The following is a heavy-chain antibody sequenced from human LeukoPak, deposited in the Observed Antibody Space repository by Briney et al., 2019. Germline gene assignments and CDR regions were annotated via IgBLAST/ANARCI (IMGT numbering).Heavy chain of an antibody. CDR2: ISRSSSYI. J-gene: IGHJ4*02. CDR3: ATTWFGELFRFDY. V-gene: IGHV3-21*01. Sequence: PGGSLRLSCAASGFTFSGYSMNWVRQAPGKGLEWVSSISRSSSYIYYADSVKGRFTISRDNAKNSLYLQMNSLRAEDTAVYYCATTWFGELFRFDYWGQGTLVTVSS. CDR1: GFTFSGYS. D-gene: IGHD3-10*01.